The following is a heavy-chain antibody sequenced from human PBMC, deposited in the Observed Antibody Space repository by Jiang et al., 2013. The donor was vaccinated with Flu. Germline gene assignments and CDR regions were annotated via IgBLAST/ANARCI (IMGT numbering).Heavy chain of an antibody. CDR1: GGSFSGYY. Sequence: ELLKPSETLSLTCAVYGGSFSGYYWSWIRQPPGKGLEWIGEINHSGSTNYNPSLKSRVTISVDTSKNQFSLKLSSVTAADTAVYYCARVRYDSSFDGYWGQGTLVTVSS. V-gene: IGHV4-34*01. D-gene: IGHD3-22*01. J-gene: IGHJ4*02. CDR2: INHSGST. CDR3: ARVRYDSSFDGY.